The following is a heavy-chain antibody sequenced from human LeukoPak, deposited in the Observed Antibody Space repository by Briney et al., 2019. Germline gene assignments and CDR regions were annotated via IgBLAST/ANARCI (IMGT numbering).Heavy chain of an antibody. D-gene: IGHD3-22*01. Sequence: GGSLRLSCAVSGFTFSKAWMSWVRQAPGKGLEWVSVIYSGGSTYYADSVKGRFTISRDNSKNTLYLQMNSLRAEDTAVYYCARGGYYDSSGYSVWGQGTLVTVSS. CDR3: ARGGYYDSSGYSV. J-gene: IGHJ4*02. V-gene: IGHV3-53*01. CDR1: GFTFSKAW. CDR2: IYSGGST.